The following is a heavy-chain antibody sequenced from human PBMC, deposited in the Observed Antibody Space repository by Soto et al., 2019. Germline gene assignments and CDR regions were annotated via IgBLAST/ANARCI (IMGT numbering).Heavy chain of an antibody. CDR2: IYHSGST. V-gene: IGHV4-4*02. CDR3: ARDSPRYCSSTSCFIFDY. D-gene: IGHD2-2*01. J-gene: IGHJ4*02. CDR1: SGSISSSNW. Sequence: PSETLSLTCAVSSGSISSSNWWSWVRQPPGKGLEWIGEIYHSGSTNYNPSLKSRVTISVDKSKNQFSLKLSSVTAADTAMYYCARDSPRYCSSTSCFIFDYWGQGTLVTVSS.